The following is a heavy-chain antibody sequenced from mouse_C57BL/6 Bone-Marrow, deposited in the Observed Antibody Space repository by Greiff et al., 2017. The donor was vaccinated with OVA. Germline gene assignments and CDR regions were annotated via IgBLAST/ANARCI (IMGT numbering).Heavy chain of an antibody. CDR3: TRRALLLSCAY. D-gene: IGHD1-1*01. Sequence: EVQVVESGGDLVKPGGSLKLSCAASGFTFSSYGMSWVRQTPDKRLAWVATISSGGSYTYYPDGVKGRFTFSRDNANHTLYLQMRSEKSEDTTMYYCTRRALLLSCAYWGQGTTLTVSS. V-gene: IGHV5-6*01. CDR2: ISSGGSYT. CDR1: GFTFSSYG. J-gene: IGHJ2*01.